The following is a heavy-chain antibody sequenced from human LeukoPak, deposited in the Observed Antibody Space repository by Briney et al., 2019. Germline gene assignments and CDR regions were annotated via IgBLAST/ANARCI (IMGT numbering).Heavy chain of an antibody. CDR1: GGSFSGYY. CDR2: IYHSGST. Sequence: SETLSLTCAVYGGSFSGYYWSWIRQPPGKGLEWIGYIYHSGSTYYNPSLKSRVTISVDRSKNQFSLKLSSVTAADTAVYYCAREPSVGDFWSDDAFDIWGQGTMVTVSS. V-gene: IGHV4-34*01. CDR3: AREPSVGDFWSDDAFDI. D-gene: IGHD3-3*01. J-gene: IGHJ3*02.